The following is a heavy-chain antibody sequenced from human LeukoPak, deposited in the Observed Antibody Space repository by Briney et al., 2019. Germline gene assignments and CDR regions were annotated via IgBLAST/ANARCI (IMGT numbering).Heavy chain of an antibody. D-gene: IGHD6-19*01. CDR1: GGTFSSYA. V-gene: IGHV1-69*01. CDR3: ARDPTVAAYFDY. Sequence: SVKVSCKASGGTFSSYAISWVRQAPGQGLEWMGGIIPIFGTANYAQKFQGRVTITADESTSTAYMELSSLRSEDTAVYYCARDPTVAAYFDYWGQGTLVTVSS. J-gene: IGHJ4*02. CDR2: IIPIFGTA.